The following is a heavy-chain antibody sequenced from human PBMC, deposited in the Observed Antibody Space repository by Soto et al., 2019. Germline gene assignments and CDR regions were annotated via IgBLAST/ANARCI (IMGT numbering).Heavy chain of an antibody. CDR1: GYTFTGYY. CDR3: ARGRGELYDAFDI. CDR2: INPNSGGT. D-gene: IGHD3-10*01. V-gene: IGHV1-2*04. Sequence: GASVKVSCKASGYTFTGYYMHWVRQAPGQVLEWMGWINPNSGGTNYAQKFQGWVTMTRDTSISTAYMELSRLRSDDTAVYYCARGRGELYDAFDIWGQGTMVTVSS. J-gene: IGHJ3*02.